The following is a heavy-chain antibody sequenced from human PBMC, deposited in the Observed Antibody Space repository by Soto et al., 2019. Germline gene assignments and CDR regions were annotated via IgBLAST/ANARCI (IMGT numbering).Heavy chain of an antibody. V-gene: IGHV4-59*08. D-gene: IGHD5-12*01. CDR2: IYYTGST. CDR3: ARHSGGYNGFDFSY. J-gene: IGHJ4*02. Sequence: QVQLQESGPGLVKPSETLSLTCTVSGGSISSYYWSWIRQPPGKGLEWIGYIYYTGSTNYNPSLKNRVTISLDTSKNQFSLSLTSVTAADTAVYYCARHSGGYNGFDFSYWGQGALVTVSS. CDR1: GGSISSYY.